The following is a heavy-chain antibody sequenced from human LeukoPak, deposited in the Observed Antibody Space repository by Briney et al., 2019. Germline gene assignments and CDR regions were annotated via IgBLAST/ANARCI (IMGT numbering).Heavy chain of an antibody. CDR3: ARDYDFWSGSPGY. CDR2: ISTSGSTI. Sequence: GGSLRLSCAASGFTFSDYYMSWIRQAPGKGLEWVSYISTSGSTIHYADSVKGRFTISRDNAKNSLYLQMNSLRAEDTAVYYCARDYDFWSGSPGYWGQGTLVTVSS. V-gene: IGHV3-11*04. D-gene: IGHD3-3*01. J-gene: IGHJ4*02. CDR1: GFTFSDYY.